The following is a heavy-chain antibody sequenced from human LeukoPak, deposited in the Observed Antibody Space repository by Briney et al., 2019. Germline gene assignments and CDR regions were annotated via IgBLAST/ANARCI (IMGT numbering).Heavy chain of an antibody. CDR1: GFTFSDYY. D-gene: IGHD3-9*01. CDR3: AKGRKDFDTNLGPFDS. V-gene: IGHV4-59*01. J-gene: IGHJ4*02. Sequence: LRLSCAASGFTFSDYYMSWIRQSPGKGLEWLGYVHDSAGTICNPSLKSRVTISVGTSKTQFSLKVTSVTTADTAVYYCAKGRKDFDTNLGPFDSWGQGILVTVSS. CDR2: VHDSAGT.